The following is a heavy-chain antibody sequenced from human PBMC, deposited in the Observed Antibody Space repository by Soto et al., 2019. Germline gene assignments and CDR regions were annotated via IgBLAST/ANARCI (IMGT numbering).Heavy chain of an antibody. Sequence: GGSLRLSCAASGFTFSSYAMSWVRQAPGKGLEWVSAISGSGGSTYYADSVKGRFTISRDNSKNTLYLQMNSLRAEDTAVYYCVTGGSNYDILTGYYIWGQGTLVTVSS. V-gene: IGHV3-23*01. CDR1: GFTFSSYA. J-gene: IGHJ4*02. CDR3: VTGGSNYDILTGYYI. CDR2: ISGSGGST. D-gene: IGHD3-9*01.